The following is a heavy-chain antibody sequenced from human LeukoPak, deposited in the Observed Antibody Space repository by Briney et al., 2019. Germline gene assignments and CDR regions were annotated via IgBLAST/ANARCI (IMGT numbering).Heavy chain of an antibody. CDR3: ARDSGPDSI. J-gene: IGHJ4*02. CDR2: ISWNSDSI. CDR1: GFTFGDYA. Sequence: PGRSLRLSCAASGFTFGDYAMHWVRQAPGKGLEWVSGISWNSDSIGYADSVKGRFTISRDNAKNSPYLQMNSLRAEDTAVYYCARDSGPDSIWGQGTLVTVSS. V-gene: IGHV3-9*01. D-gene: IGHD3-3*02.